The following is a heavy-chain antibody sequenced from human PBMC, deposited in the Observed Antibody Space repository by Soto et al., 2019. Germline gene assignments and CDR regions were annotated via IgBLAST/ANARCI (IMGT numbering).Heavy chain of an antibody. V-gene: IGHV1-8*01. CDR3: ARGVGATNDYYYGLDV. Sequence: ASVKVSCKASGYTFSSYDINWVRQATGQGLEWMGWMNPSSGKTGYAQKFQGRVTMTRNTSISTAYMELRSLRSEDRAVYYCARGVGATNDYYYGLDVWGQGTTVTVSS. D-gene: IGHD1-26*01. CDR1: GYTFSSYD. CDR2: MNPSSGKT. J-gene: IGHJ6*02.